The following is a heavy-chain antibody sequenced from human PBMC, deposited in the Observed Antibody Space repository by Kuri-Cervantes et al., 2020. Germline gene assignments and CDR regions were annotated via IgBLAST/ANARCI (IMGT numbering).Heavy chain of an antibody. V-gene: IGHV7-4-1*02. Sequence: ASVKVSCKASGYTFTGYYMHWVRQAPGQGLEWMGWINTNTGNPTYAQGFTGRFVFSLDTSVSTAYLQISSLKAEDTAVYYCAREVLSAFDIWGQGTMVTVPS. CDR3: AREVLSAFDI. D-gene: IGHD4/OR15-4a*01. CDR2: INTNTGNP. CDR1: GYTFTGYY. J-gene: IGHJ3*02.